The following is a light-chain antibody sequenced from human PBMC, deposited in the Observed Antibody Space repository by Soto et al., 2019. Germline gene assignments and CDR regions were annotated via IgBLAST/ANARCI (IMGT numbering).Light chain of an antibody. CDR2: RNN. CDR1: SSNIGSNY. J-gene: IGLJ3*02. Sequence: QSVLTQPPSASGTPGQRVTISCSGSSSNIGSNYVYWYQQLPGTAPKLLIYRNNQRPSGVPDRFSGSKSGTSASLAISGLRSEDEADYYCAAWDDSLSGRFWVFGGGNKLTVL. V-gene: IGLV1-47*01. CDR3: AAWDDSLSGRFWV.